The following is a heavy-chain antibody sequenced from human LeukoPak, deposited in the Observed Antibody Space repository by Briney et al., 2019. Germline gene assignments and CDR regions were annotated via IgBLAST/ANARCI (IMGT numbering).Heavy chain of an antibody. CDR1: GGSISSYY. Sequence: PSETLSLTCTVSGGSISSYYWSWIPQPPGKGLEWIGYIYYSGSTNYNPSLKSRVTISVDTSKNQFSLKLSSVTAADTAVYYCARMVGYGYAPDWYYFDYWGQGTLVTVSS. J-gene: IGHJ4*02. CDR2: IYYSGST. D-gene: IGHD5-18*01. V-gene: IGHV4-59*01. CDR3: ARMVGYGYAPDWYYFDY.